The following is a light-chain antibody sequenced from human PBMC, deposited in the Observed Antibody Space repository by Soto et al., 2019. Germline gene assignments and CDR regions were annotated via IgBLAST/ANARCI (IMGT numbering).Light chain of an antibody. J-gene: IGLJ2*01. CDR3: SSYTTSTTLI. CDR2: EVS. CDR1: SSDVGAYNY. Sequence: QSVLTQPASVSGSPGQSITISCTGTSSDVGAYNYVSWYQQHPGKAPKLLISEVSSRPSGVSNRFSGSKSGNTASLTISGLQAEDDADYYCSSYTTSTTLIFGGGTKLTVL. V-gene: IGLV2-14*01.